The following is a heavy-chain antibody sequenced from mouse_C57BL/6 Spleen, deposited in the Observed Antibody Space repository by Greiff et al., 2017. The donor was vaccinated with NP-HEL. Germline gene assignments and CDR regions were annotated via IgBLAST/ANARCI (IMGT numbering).Heavy chain of an antibody. J-gene: IGHJ2*01. D-gene: IGHD4-1*01. CDR1: GYSITSGYY. CDR2: ISYDGSN. Sequence: EVQVVESGPGLVKPSQSLSLTCSVTGYSITSGYYWNWIRQFPGNKLEWMGYISYDGSNNYNPSLKNRISITRDTSKNQFFLKLNSVTTEDTATYYCARELGPGFDYWGQGTTLTVSS. V-gene: IGHV3-6*01. CDR3: ARELGPGFDY.